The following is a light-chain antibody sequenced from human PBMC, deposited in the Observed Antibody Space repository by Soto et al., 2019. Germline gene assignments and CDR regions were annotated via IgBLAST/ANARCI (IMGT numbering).Light chain of an antibody. Sequence: EFVLTQSPGTLSLSPGERATLSCRASQSVSSNYLAWCQQKPGQVPRLLIYGASNRATGVSARFSGSGSGTEFTLTISSLQSEDFAVYYCLQYHYWWTFGQGTKVDIK. CDR1: QSVSSN. V-gene: IGKV3-15*01. CDR2: GAS. J-gene: IGKJ1*01. CDR3: LQYHYWWT.